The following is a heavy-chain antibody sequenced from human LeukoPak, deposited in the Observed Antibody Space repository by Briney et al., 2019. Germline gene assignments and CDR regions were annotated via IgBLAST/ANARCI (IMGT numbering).Heavy chain of an antibody. CDR2: ISAGGGVT. Sequence: GGSLRLSCAVSGFTFSNYAMVWVRQAPGKGLDWVSSISAGGGVTSNADSVKDRFTISRDNSKNTLYLQMNSLRAEDTAMYYCAKAARTTVTYSFDSWGQGTLVTVSS. J-gene: IGHJ4*02. V-gene: IGHV3-23*01. CDR1: GFTFSNYA. CDR3: AKAARTTVTYSFDS. D-gene: IGHD4-17*01.